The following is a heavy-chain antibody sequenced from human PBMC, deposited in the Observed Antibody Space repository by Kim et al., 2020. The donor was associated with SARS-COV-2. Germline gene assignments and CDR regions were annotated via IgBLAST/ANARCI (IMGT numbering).Heavy chain of an antibody. Sequence: GGSLRLSCAASGFTFSSYSMNWVRQAPGKGLEWVSSISSSSSYIYYADSVKGRFTISRDNAKNSLYLQMNSLRAEDTAVYYCAISRTTWDWFDPWGQGTLVTVSS. V-gene: IGHV3-21*01. CDR1: GFTFSSYS. D-gene: IGHD1-1*01. CDR3: AISRTTWDWFDP. J-gene: IGHJ5*02. CDR2: ISSSSSYI.